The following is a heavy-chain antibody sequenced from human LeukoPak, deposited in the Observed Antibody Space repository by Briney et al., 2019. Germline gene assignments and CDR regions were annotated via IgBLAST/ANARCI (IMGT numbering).Heavy chain of an antibody. V-gene: IGHV4-34*01. Sequence: PSETLSLTCAVYGGSFSGYYSTWIRQPPAKGLEWIGEINHSGSTNYKSSLKSRVTISVDTSKNQFALKLSSVTAADTAVYYCARGPPIEPDILAGYYYFDYWGQGTLVTVSS. CDR2: INHSGST. D-gene: IGHD3-9*01. CDR3: ARGPPIEPDILAGYYYFDY. CDR1: GGSFSGYY. J-gene: IGHJ4*02.